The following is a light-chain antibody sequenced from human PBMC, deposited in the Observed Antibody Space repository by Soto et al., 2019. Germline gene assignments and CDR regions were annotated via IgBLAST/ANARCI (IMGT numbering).Light chain of an antibody. Sequence: EIVMTQSPATLSVSPGERDTLSCRASRSVSNNLAWYQKKPSKAPSPLIYAASTRATGIPAKFSSSGSGKKFTLTISSLQSEDFAVYYCQHYYSWPRTFGQGTKVDIK. CDR3: QHYYSWPRT. V-gene: IGKV3-15*01. CDR1: RSVSNN. J-gene: IGKJ1*01. CDR2: AAS.